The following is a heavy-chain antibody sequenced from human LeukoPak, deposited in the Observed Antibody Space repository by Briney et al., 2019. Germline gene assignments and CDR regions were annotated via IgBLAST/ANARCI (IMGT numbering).Heavy chain of an antibody. CDR2: IHYSGST. CDR1: GGSISSSTYY. D-gene: IGHD1-1*01. V-gene: IGHV4-39*01. CDR3: ARRRYIRGPDVVNPFDY. Sequence: SETLSHTCTVSGGSISSSTYYWGWIRQSPGKGLEWIGTIHYSGSTSYNPSLKSRVTISVDTSKNQFSLKLSSVTATDTAVYYCARRRYIRGPDVVNPFDYWGQGILVTVSS. J-gene: IGHJ4*02.